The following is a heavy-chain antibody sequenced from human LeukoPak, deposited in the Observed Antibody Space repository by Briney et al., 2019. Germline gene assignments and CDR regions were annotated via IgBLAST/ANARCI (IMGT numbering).Heavy chain of an antibody. Sequence: PSETLSVTCAVYGGSFSGYYWSWIRQPPGKGLEWIGEINHSGSTNYNPSLKSRVTISVDTSKNQFSLKLSSVTAADTAVYYCARGAAVGIFDYWGQGTLVTVSS. J-gene: IGHJ4*02. CDR3: ARGAAVGIFDY. D-gene: IGHD2-15*01. CDR2: INHSGST. CDR1: GGSFSGYY. V-gene: IGHV4-34*01.